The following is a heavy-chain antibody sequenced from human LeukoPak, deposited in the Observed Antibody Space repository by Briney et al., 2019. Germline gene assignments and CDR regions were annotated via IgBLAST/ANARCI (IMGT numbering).Heavy chain of an antibody. J-gene: IGHJ1*01. CDR3: ARSGIAVAGYFQH. V-gene: IGHV4-39*07. Sequence: SETLSLTCTVSGGSISSGSYYWGWIRQPPGKGLEWIGSLYYSGSTYYNPSLKSRVTISVDTSKNQFSLKLSSVTAADTAVYYCARSGIAVAGYFQHWGQGTLVTVSS. CDR2: LYYSGST. D-gene: IGHD6-19*01. CDR1: GGSISSGSYY.